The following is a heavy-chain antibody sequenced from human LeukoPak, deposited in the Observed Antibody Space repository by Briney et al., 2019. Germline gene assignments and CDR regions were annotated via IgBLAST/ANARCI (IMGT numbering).Heavy chain of an antibody. V-gene: IGHV3-23*01. CDR3: AKDPNRSSWQYFDY. Sequence: GGSLRLSCAASGFTFDDYGMSWVRQAPGKGLEWVSAISGSGGNTYYADSVKGRFTISRDNSKNTLYLQMNSLRAEDTAVYYCAKDPNRSSWQYFDYWGQGTLVTVSS. CDR1: GFTFDDYG. D-gene: IGHD6-13*01. CDR2: ISGSGGNT. J-gene: IGHJ4*02.